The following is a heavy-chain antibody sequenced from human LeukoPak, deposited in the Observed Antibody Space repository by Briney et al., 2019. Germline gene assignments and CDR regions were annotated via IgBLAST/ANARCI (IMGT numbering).Heavy chain of an antibody. Sequence: SETLSLTCTVSGGSISRYYGSWIRQPAGKGLEWIGRIYTSGSTNYNPSLKSRVTTSVAASKNQFPLKSSSVTAADRAVCYCARGLPEDMVRGHFDYWGQGTLVTVSS. CDR3: ARGLPEDMVRGHFDY. V-gene: IGHV4-4*07. J-gene: IGHJ4*02. CDR1: GGSISRYY. D-gene: IGHD3-10*01. CDR2: IYTSGST.